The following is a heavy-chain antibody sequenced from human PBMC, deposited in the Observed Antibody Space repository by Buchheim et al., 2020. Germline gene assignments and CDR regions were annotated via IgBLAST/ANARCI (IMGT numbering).Heavy chain of an antibody. D-gene: IGHD6-6*01. Sequence: QLQLQESGPGLVKPSETLSLTCTVSGGSISSSSYYWGWIRQPPGKGLEWIGSIYYSGSTYYNPSLKSRVTISVDTSKNQFSLKLSSVTAADTAVYYCARRGFEYSSSSTYPNLPHNWFDPWGQGTL. CDR3: ARRGFEYSSSSTYPNLPHNWFDP. CDR2: IYYSGST. V-gene: IGHV4-39*01. CDR1: GGSISSSSYY. J-gene: IGHJ5*02.